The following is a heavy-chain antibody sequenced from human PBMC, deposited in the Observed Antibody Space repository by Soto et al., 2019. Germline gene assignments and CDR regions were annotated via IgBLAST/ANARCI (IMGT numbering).Heavy chain of an antibody. V-gene: IGHV4-39*01. CDR2: IYYSGST. J-gene: IGHJ5*02. Sequence: PSETLSLTCTVSGGSISSSSYYWGWIRQPPGKGLEWIGSIYYSGSTYYNPSLKSRVTISVDTSKNQFSLKLSSVTAADTAVYYCARRLRYFDWSKKWGFDPRGQGTLVTVSS. CDR1: GGSISSSSYY. D-gene: IGHD3-9*01. CDR3: ARRLRYFDWSKKWGFDP.